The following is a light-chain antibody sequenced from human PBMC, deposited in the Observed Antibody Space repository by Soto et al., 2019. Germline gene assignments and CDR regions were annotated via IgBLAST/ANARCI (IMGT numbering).Light chain of an antibody. J-gene: IGLJ1*01. CDR3: QTYDSSLSGSYV. CDR1: STKIGAGYD. CDR2: GNS. V-gene: IGLV1-40*01. Sequence: QSLLSQPPPMSASPGQRVTISCTGSSTKIGAGYDVHWYQQLPGTSSILLIYGNSNRPSVVPDRFSGSKSGTSASLAITWLQAEDEADYYCQTYDSSLSGSYVFGTGTQLTVL.